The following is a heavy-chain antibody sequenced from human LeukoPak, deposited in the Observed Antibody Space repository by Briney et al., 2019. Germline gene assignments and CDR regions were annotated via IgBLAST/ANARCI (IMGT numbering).Heavy chain of an antibody. CDR2: ISHSGST. V-gene: IGHV4-34*01. D-gene: IGHD5-12*01. CDR1: GGSFSGYY. J-gene: IGHJ3*02. Sequence: SETLSFTCAVYGGSFSGYYWSWIRQPPGKGLEWIGEISHSGSTNYNPSLKSRVTISVDKSKNQFSLKLSSVTAADTAVYYCASIPNIVATIGYDAFDIWGQGTMVTVSS. CDR3: ASIPNIVATIGYDAFDI.